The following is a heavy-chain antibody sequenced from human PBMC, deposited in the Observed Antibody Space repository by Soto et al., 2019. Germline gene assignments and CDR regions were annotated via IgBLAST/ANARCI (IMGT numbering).Heavy chain of an antibody. Sequence: GGSLRLSCAASGFTFSNAWMNWVRQAPGKGLEWVGRIKSKTDGGTTDYAAPVKGRFTISSDDSKNTLYLQMNSLKTEDTAVYYCTTDRWEPRVAALKNYYYYGMDVWGQGTTVTVSS. D-gene: IGHD1-26*01. CDR3: TTDRWEPRVAALKNYYYYGMDV. J-gene: IGHJ6*02. CDR2: IKSKTDGGTT. V-gene: IGHV3-15*07. CDR1: GFTFSNAW.